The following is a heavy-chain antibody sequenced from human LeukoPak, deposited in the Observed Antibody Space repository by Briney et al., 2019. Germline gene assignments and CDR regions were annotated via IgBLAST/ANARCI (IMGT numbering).Heavy chain of an antibody. Sequence: GGSLRLSCAASGSTFTSSWMNWVRLAPGKGLEWVAIIKQDGSETYYVDSVKGRFTISRDNAKNTLYLQMNSLRAEDTAIYYCVREDNAFNVWGQGTLVTVSS. CDR2: IKQDGSET. J-gene: IGHJ3*01. CDR3: VREDNAFNV. V-gene: IGHV3-7*01. CDR1: GSTFTSSW.